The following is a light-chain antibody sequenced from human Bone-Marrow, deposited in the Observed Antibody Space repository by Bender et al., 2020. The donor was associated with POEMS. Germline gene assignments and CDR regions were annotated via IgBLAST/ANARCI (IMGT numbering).Light chain of an antibody. CDR3: AAWEDSLNGWV. V-gene: IGLV1-44*01. CDR1: SSNIGTNP. J-gene: IGLJ3*02. CDR2: INN. Sequence: QSVLTQPPSASGTPGQRVTISCSGSSSNIGTNPLNWYQQLPGMAPKLLIYINNHRPSGVPDRFYGSKSGTSASLAISGLQSEDEADYYCAAWEDSLNGWVFGGGTKLTVL.